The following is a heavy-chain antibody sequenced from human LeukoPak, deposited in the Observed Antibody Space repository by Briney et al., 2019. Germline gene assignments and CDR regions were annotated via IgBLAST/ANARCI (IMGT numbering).Heavy chain of an antibody. J-gene: IGHJ4*02. Sequence: PGRSLRLSCAASGFTFDDYAMHWVRQAPGKGLEWVSGISWYSGSIGYADSVKGRFTISRDNAKNSLYLQMNSLRAEDTALYYCAKVGRIAADWGQGTLVTVSS. CDR3: AKVGRIAAD. CDR1: GFTFDDYA. D-gene: IGHD6-13*01. V-gene: IGHV3-9*01. CDR2: ISWYSGSI.